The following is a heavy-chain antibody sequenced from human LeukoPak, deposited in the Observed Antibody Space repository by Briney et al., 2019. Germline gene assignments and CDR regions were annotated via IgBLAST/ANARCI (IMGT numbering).Heavy chain of an antibody. Sequence: GGSLRLSCAASVFTFSEYWMSWVRPAPGKGLEWVANIKRDGRETNYVDSVKGRFTISRDNRAKSLFLQMNSLRAEDTAVYYCARDLTRTSRPNWFDPWGQGTLVPVSS. V-gene: IGHV3-7*01. J-gene: IGHJ5*02. D-gene: IGHD6-25*01. CDR3: ARDLTRTSRPNWFDP. CDR1: VFTFSEYW. CDR2: IKRDGRET.